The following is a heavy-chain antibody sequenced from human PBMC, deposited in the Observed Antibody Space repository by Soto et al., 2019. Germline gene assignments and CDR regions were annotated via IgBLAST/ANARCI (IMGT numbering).Heavy chain of an antibody. Sequence: SVKVSCKASGGTFSSYAISWVRQAPGQGLEWMGGTIPALGKTHYIEKFQGRVTITVDDATRTVYMEVRDLTSEDTAIYYCARGPFRPSAMDVWGQGTTVTVSS. CDR3: ARGPFRPSAMDV. CDR1: GGTFSSYA. J-gene: IGHJ6*02. D-gene: IGHD3-10*01. CDR2: TIPALGKT. V-gene: IGHV1-69*10.